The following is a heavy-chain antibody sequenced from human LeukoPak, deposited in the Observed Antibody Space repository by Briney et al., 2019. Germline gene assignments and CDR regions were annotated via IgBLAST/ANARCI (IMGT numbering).Heavy chain of an antibody. CDR3: ARPYSSGWSFDY. CDR2: IIPIFGTA. CDR1: GGTFSTTT. D-gene: IGHD6-19*01. Sequence: SVKVSCKASGGTFSTTTINWVRQAPGQGLEWMGGIIPIFGTANYAQKFQGRVTITADESTSTAYMELSSLRSEDTAVYYCARPYSSGWSFDYWGQGTLVTVSS. J-gene: IGHJ4*02. V-gene: IGHV1-69*13.